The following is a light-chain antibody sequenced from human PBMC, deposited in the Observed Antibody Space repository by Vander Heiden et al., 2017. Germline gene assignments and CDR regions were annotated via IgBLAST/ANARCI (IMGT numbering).Light chain of an antibody. V-gene: IGKV1-39*01. CDR3: QQGSWTAWT. CDR1: QSISSY. J-gene: IGKJ1*01. Sequence: DIQMTQSPSSLSASVRDRVTITCRASQSISSYLNWYQKNPGTAPNLLIDAASSLQSGVASRGGGGGAGTDGMITSRSVQHEDGATYYCQQGSWTAWTFGQGTKVEIK. CDR2: AAS.